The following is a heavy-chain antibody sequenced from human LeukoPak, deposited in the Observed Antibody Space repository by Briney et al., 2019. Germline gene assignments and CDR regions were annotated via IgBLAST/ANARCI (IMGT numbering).Heavy chain of an antibody. Sequence: GGSLRLSCAASGFTFSRYSMNWVRQAPGKGLEWVSSISSSSSYIYYADSVKGRFTISRDNAKNSLYLQMNSLRAEDTAVYYCAELGITMIGGVWSKGTTVTISS. CDR1: GFTFSRYS. D-gene: IGHD3-10*02. CDR3: AELGITMIGGV. CDR2: ISSSSSYI. J-gene: IGHJ6*04. V-gene: IGHV3-21*01.